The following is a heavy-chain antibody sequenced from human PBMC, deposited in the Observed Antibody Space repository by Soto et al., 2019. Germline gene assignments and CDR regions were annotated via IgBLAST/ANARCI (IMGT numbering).Heavy chain of an antibody. CDR3: NVILWELDAFDI. CDR1: GFTFGDYA. J-gene: IGHJ3*02. D-gene: IGHD1-26*01. CDR2: IRSKAYGGTT. Sequence: GGSLRLSCTASGFTFGDYAMSWVRQAPGKGLEWVGFIRSKAYGGTTEYAASVKGRFTISRDDSKSIAYLQMNSLKTEDTAVYYCNVILWELDAFDIWGQGTMVTVSS. V-gene: IGHV3-49*04.